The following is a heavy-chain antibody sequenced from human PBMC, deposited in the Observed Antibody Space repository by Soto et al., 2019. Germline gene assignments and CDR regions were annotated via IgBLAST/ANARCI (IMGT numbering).Heavy chain of an antibody. CDR3: AREAGGELRSGAFDI. D-gene: IGHD3-10*01. Sequence: QVHLVESGGGVVQPGRSLRVSCAASGFTFSTYAMHWVRQAPGKGLEWVAGISNEGSRKYFTNSVKGRLTISRDNSKNTLYLQVNSLRADDTAVYYCAREAGGELRSGAFDIWGQGTMVTVSS. CDR2: ISNEGSRK. CDR1: GFTFSTYA. V-gene: IGHV3-30-3*01. J-gene: IGHJ3*02.